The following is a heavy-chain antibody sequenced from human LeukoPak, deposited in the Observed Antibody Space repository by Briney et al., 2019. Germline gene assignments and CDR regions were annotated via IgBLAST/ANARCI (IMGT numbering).Heavy chain of an antibody. Sequence: SETLSLTCTVSGGSISSSSYYWGWIRQPPGKGLEWIGSIYYTGSTYYNPSLKSRVTISVDTSKNQFSLRLSSVTAADTAVYYCARLQYCSGTSCYWFDPWGQGTLVTVSS. CDR2: IYYTGST. CDR3: ARLQYCSGTSCYWFDP. V-gene: IGHV4-39*07. J-gene: IGHJ5*02. CDR1: GGSISSSSYY. D-gene: IGHD2-2*01.